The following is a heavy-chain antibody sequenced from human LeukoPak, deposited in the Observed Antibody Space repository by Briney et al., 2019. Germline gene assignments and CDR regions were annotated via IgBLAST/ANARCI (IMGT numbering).Heavy chain of an antibody. J-gene: IGHJ3*02. CDR3: AREGVPFAFDI. CDR1: GFIFNDYY. D-gene: IGHD3-10*01. Sequence: GGSLRLSCATSGFIFNDYYMSWIRQAPGKGLEWVSYISGSSYHTNYADSVKGRFTISTDNAKKSLYLQMNYLGAEDTAVYYCAREGVPFAFDIWGQGTMVTVSS. CDR2: ISGSSYHT. V-gene: IGHV3-11*06.